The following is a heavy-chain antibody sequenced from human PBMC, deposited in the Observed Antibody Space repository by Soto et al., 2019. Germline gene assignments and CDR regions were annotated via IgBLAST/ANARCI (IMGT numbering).Heavy chain of an antibody. CDR1: GGSVSSGSYY. Sequence: SETLSLTCTVSGGSVSSGSYYWGWIRQPPGKGLEWIGYIYYSGSTNYNPPLKSRVTISVDTSKNPFSRKLSSVTAADTAVYYCASLTYDSSGYYAYYWGQGTLVTVSS. J-gene: IGHJ4*02. CDR2: IYYSGST. CDR3: ASLTYDSSGYYAYY. V-gene: IGHV4-61*01. D-gene: IGHD3-22*01.